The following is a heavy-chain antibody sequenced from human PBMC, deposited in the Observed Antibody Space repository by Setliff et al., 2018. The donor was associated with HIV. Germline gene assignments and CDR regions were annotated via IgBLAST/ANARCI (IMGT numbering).Heavy chain of an antibody. CDR2: IIHSGGT. CDR1: GGSFSGYY. D-gene: IGHD5-12*01. J-gene: IGHJ4*02. Sequence: SETLSLTCAVYGGSFSGYYWNWIRQPPRKGLEWIGEIIHSGGTNYNPSLKSRVTISVDTSKNQFSLKLSSVTAADTAVYYCARRSGYAEDYWGQGTLVTVSS. CDR3: ARRSGYAEDY. V-gene: IGHV4-34*12.